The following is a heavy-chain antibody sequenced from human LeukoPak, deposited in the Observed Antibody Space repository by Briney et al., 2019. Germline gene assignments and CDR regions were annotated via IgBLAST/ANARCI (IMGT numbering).Heavy chain of an antibody. J-gene: IGHJ6*03. CDR1: AFSISSGYY. V-gene: IGHV4-61*01. CDR3: ARGGRKVRGVIITSGYYYYYMDV. D-gene: IGHD3-10*01. CDR2: IYYSGST. Sequence: SETLSLTCTVSAFSISSGYYWGWIRQPPGKGLEWIGYIYYSGSTNYNPSLKSRVTISVDTSKNQFSLKLSSVTAADTAVYYCARGGRKVRGVIITSGYYYYYMDVWGKGTTVTVSS.